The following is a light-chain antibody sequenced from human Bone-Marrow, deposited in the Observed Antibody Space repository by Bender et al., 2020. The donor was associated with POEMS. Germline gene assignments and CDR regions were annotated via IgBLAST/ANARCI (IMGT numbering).Light chain of an antibody. J-gene: IGLJ2*01. CDR1: SSDVGGYNY. CDR3: CSYAGTTTFVV. V-gene: IGLV2-14*03. CDR2: DVS. Sequence: QSALTQPPSASGSPGQSVTISCTGTSSDVGGYNYVSWYQQHPGKAPKLMIYDVSNRPSGVSNRFSGSKSGNTASLTISGLQAEDEADYSCCSYAGTTTFVVFGGGTKLTVL.